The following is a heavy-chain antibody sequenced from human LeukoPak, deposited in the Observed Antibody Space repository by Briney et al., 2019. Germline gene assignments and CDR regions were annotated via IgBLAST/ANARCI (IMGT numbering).Heavy chain of an antibody. V-gene: IGHV3-7*01. CDR3: AREKDVLRFLEWLFGFDY. CDR2: IKQDGSEK. J-gene: IGHJ4*02. CDR1: GFTFSSYW. D-gene: IGHD3-3*01. Sequence: GSLKLSFATSGFTFSSYWMSWVRPAPGKGLEWVANIKQDGSEKYYVDSVKGRFTISRDNAKNSLHLQMNSLRAEDTAVYYCAREKDVLRFLEWLFGFDYWGQGTLVTVSS.